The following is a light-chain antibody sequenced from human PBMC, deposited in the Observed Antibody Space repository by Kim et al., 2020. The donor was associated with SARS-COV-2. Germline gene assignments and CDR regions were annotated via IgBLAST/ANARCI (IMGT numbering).Light chain of an antibody. CDR1: LSLLYNSNNKNY. J-gene: IGKJ1*01. Sequence: ATINCKSSLSLLYNSNNKNYLARYKQRPGQPPNLLIYWASTRESGVPDRFSGSGYGTDFSLNINRLQAEDVAIYYCQQYYSEPPTFGQGTKVDIK. CDR2: WAS. V-gene: IGKV4-1*01. CDR3: QQYYSEPPT.